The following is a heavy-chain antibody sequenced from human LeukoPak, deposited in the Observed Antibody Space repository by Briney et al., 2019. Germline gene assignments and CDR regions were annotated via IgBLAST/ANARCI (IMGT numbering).Heavy chain of an antibody. CDR1: GFTFSSYS. CDR3: ASEGYSYGSTKYNWFDP. V-gene: IGHV3-21*01. CDR2: ISSSSSYI. D-gene: IGHD5-18*01. J-gene: IGHJ5*02. Sequence: GGSLRLSCAASGFTFSSYSMNWVRHAPGKGLEWVSSISSSSSYIYYADPVKGRFTISRDNAKNSLYLQMNSLRAEDTAVYYCASEGYSYGSTKYNWFDPWGQGTLVTVSS.